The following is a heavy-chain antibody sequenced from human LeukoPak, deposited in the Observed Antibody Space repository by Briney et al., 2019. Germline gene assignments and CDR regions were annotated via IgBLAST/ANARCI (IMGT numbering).Heavy chain of an antibody. D-gene: IGHD3-10*01. CDR3: ARSTMVRGVISLFDY. CDR1: DYSFTSYW. Sequence: PGESLKISCKGSDYSFTSYWIGWVRQMPGKGLEWMGIIYPGDSNTRYSPSFQGQVTISADKSISTAYLQWSSLKASDTAMYYCARSTMVRGVISLFDYWGQGTLVTVS. V-gene: IGHV5-51*01. CDR2: IYPGDSNT. J-gene: IGHJ4*02.